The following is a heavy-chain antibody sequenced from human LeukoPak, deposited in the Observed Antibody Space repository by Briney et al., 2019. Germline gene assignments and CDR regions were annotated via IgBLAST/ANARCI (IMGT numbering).Heavy chain of an antibody. Sequence: GGSLRLSCAASGLSFSFYAMSWVRQAPGKGLEWVSSISGGGAGTYYADSVRGRFTISRDNSKNTLYLQMNSLRAEDTAVYYCAGVFGGTTVKLDYWGQGTLVTVSS. CDR1: GLSFSFYA. CDR2: ISGGGAGT. CDR3: AGVFGGTTVKLDY. J-gene: IGHJ4*02. V-gene: IGHV3-23*01. D-gene: IGHD4-17*01.